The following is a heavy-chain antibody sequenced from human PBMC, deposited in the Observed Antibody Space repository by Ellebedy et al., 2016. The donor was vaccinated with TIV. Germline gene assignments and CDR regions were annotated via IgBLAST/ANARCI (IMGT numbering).Heavy chain of an antibody. J-gene: IGHJ4*02. CDR2: IYTAGDT. Sequence: GGSLRLXXAASGFTFSRYDMHWVRQATGKGLEWVSAIYTAGDTYSPASVKGRFTISRDNSKNSLHLQLNNLRGGDTAIYFCSKLGGLATPGKARYFFDHWGQGTLVTVSS. D-gene: IGHD2/OR15-2a*01. V-gene: IGHV3-13*01. CDR3: SKLGGLATPGKARYFFDH. CDR1: GFTFSRYD.